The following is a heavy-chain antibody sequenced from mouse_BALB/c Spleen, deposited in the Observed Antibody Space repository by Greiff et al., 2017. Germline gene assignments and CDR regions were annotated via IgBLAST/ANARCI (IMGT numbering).Heavy chain of an antibody. J-gene: IGHJ4*01. V-gene: IGHV1S22*01. CDR1: GYTFTSYW. D-gene: IGHD2-1*01. CDR2: IYPGSGST. Sequence: LQQPGSELVRPGASVKLSCKASGYTFTSYWMHWVKQRPGQGLEWIGNIYPGSGSTNYDEKFKSKATLTVDTSSSTAYMQLSSLTSEDSAVYYCTRPGNYGYYAMDYWCQGTSVTVSS. CDR3: TRPGNYGYYAMDY.